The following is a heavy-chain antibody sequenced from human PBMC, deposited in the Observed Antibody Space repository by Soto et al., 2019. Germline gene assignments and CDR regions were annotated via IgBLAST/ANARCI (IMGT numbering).Heavy chain of an antibody. CDR3: ARDGIYDILTGLDAFDI. Sequence: LRLSCAASGFTFSDYYMSWIRQAPGKGLEWVSYISSSGSTIYYADSVKGRFTISRDNAKNSLYLQMNSLRAEDTAVYYCARDGIYDILTGLDAFDIWGQGTMVTVSS. J-gene: IGHJ3*02. D-gene: IGHD3-9*01. CDR1: GFTFSDYY. CDR2: ISSSGSTI. V-gene: IGHV3-11*01.